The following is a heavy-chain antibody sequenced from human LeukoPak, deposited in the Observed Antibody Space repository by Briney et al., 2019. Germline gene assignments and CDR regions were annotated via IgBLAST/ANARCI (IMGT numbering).Heavy chain of an antibody. J-gene: IGHJ4*02. CDR3: AGDMVTENPDY. CDR1: GFTFSSYG. Sequence: GGSLRLSCAASGFTFSSYGMHWVRQAPGKGLEWVAVISYDGSNKDYADSVKGRFTISRDNSKNTLYLQMNSLRAEDTAVYYCAGDMVTENPDYWGQGTLVTVSS. V-gene: IGHV3-30*03. D-gene: IGHD5-18*01. CDR2: ISYDGSNK.